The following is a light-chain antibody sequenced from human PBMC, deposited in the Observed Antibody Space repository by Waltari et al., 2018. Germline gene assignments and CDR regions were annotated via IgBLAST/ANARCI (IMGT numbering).Light chain of an antibody. CDR3: QQRFT. Sequence: DIQMTQSPSSLSASVGDRVTITCRATQSISSYLNWYRQKQGKAPELLIYAASNLQSGVPSRFSGSGSGTDFTLTISSLQPEDFATYYCQQRFTFGPGTKEDVK. V-gene: IGKV1-39*01. J-gene: IGKJ3*01. CDR2: AAS. CDR1: QSISSY.